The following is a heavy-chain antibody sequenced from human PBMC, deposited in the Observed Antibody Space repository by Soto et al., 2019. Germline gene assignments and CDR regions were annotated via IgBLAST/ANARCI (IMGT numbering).Heavy chain of an antibody. V-gene: IGHV3-23*01. J-gene: IGHJ4*02. D-gene: IGHD1-20*01. CDR2: ISANDVGT. Sequence: GGSLRLSCEASGFTLRNYAMTWVRQAPGKGLEWVSLISANDVGTYYAESVKTRFTISTDQSRNTVYLQMDSLRADDTAIYYCAKAKNDYNWDNRPPFDYWGQGTLVTV. CDR1: GFTLRNYA. CDR3: AKAKNDYNWDNRPPFDY.